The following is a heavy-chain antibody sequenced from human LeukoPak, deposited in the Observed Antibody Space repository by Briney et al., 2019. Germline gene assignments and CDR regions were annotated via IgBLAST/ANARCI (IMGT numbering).Heavy chain of an antibody. Sequence: PSETLSLTCTLSGGSISCYYWSWTRQPPGKGLEWIGYIYYSGNTNYNPSLKSRVSISIDTSKNQFSLQLSSVTAADTAVYYCARHRDSSGLRDFDLWGRGTLVTVSA. D-gene: IGHD3-22*01. CDR2: IYYSGNT. CDR1: GGSISCYY. J-gene: IGHJ2*01. CDR3: ARHRDSSGLRDFDL. V-gene: IGHV4-59*01.